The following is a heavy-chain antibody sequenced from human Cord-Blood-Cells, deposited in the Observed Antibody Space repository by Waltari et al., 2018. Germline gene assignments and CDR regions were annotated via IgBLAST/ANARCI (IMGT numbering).Heavy chain of an antibody. Sequence: QVQLQQWGAGLLKPSETLSLTCAVYGGSFSGYYWSWIRQPPGKGLEWIGEINHSGSTNYNPSLKSRVTISVDTSKNQFSLKLSSVTAADTAVYYCARGAAAGNFDYWGRGTLVTVSS. CDR3: ARGAAAGNFDY. J-gene: IGHJ4*02. CDR1: GGSFSGYY. CDR2: INHSGST. D-gene: IGHD6-13*01. V-gene: IGHV4-34*01.